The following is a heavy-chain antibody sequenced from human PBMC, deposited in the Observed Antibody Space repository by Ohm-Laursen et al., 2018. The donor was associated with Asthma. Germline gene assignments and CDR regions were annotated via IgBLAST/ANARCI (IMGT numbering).Heavy chain of an antibody. CDR1: GGSIGSDDYY. V-gene: IGHV4-30-4*02. J-gene: IGHJ2*01. CDR2: IYHSVST. D-gene: IGHD4-23*01. CDR3: ASDYGGSSDYLGL. Sequence: SETLSLTCAVSGGSIGSDDYYWSWIRQPPGKGLEWIGYIYHSVSTYYSPSLKSRVTISGDTSKNQFSLNLSFVTAADTAVYYCASDYGGSSDYLGLWGRGTLVTVSS.